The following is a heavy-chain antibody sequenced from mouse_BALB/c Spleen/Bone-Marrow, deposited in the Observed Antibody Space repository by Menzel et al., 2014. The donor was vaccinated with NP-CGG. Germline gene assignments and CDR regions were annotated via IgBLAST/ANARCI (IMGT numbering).Heavy chain of an antibody. J-gene: IGHJ2*01. D-gene: IGHD2-4*01. V-gene: IGHV5-6*01. Sequence: EVKLVESGGDLVKPGGSLKLSCAASGFTFSSYGMSWVRQTPDKRLEWVATISSGGSYTYYPDSVKGRFTISRDNAKNTLYLQRCSLKSEDTAMYYCARQTYYDYGGYFDYWGQGTTLTVSS. CDR1: GFTFSSYG. CDR2: ISSGGSYT. CDR3: ARQTYYDYGGYFDY.